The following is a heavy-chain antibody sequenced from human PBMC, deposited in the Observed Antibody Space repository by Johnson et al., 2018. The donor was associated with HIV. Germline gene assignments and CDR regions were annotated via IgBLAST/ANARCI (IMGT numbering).Heavy chain of an antibody. V-gene: IGHV3-30*03. CDR3: ARGITMIPDAFDI. D-gene: IGHD3-22*01. J-gene: IGHJ3*02. CDR1: GFTFSSYG. CDR2: ISYDGSNK. Sequence: QVQLVESGGGVVQPGRSLRLSCAASGFTFSSYGMHWVRQAPGKGLEWVAVISYDGSNKYYADSVKGRFTISRDNSKNTLYLQMNSLRAEDTAVYYCARGITMIPDAFDIWGQGTMVTVSS.